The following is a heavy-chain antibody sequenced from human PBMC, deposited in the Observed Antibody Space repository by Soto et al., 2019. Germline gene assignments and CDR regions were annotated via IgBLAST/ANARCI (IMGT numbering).Heavy chain of an antibody. CDR2: ISGSGGST. Sequence: EVQLLESGGGLVQPGGSLRLSCAASGFTFNNYAMNWVRQAPGKGLEWVSSISGSGGSTYYADSVKGRFTISRDNSKNTLYLQMGSLRAEDTDVYYCAKGALGSSSWYDFDYWGQGTLVTVSS. J-gene: IGHJ4*02. CDR3: AKGALGSSSWYDFDY. CDR1: GFTFNNYA. V-gene: IGHV3-23*01. D-gene: IGHD6-13*01.